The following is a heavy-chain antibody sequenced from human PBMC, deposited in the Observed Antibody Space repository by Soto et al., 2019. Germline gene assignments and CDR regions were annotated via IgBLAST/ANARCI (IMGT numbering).Heavy chain of an antibody. V-gene: IGHV1-69*13. CDR2: IIPIFGTA. D-gene: IGHD1-7*01. CDR1: GGTFSSYA. Sequence: ASVKVSCKASGGTFSSYAISWVRQAPEQGLEWMGGIIPIFGTANYAQKFQGRVTITADESTSTAYMELSSLRSEDTAVYYCARGKNWNYPYYFDYWGQGTLVTVSS. J-gene: IGHJ4*02. CDR3: ARGKNWNYPYYFDY.